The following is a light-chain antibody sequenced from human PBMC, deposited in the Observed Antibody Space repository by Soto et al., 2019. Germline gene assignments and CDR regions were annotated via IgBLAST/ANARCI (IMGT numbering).Light chain of an antibody. CDR3: AAWDGSLSGWV. CDR2: RNS. V-gene: IGLV1-47*01. CDR1: TSNIGSKY. Sequence: QSVLTQPPSASGPPGQRVAIPCSGSTSNIGSKYVYWYQQLPGTAPKLLIYRNSQRPSGVPDRFSGSTSGTSASLAISGLRSEVEAAYYCAAWDGSLSGWVFGGGTKVTVL. J-gene: IGLJ3*02.